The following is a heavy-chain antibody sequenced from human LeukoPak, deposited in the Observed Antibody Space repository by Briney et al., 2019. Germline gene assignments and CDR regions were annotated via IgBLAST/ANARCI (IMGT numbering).Heavy chain of an antibody. CDR2: IYTSGST. Sequence: SETLSLTCTVSGGSISSGNYYWSWIRQPAGKGLEWIGRIYTSGSTNYNPSLKSRVTISVDTSKNQFSLKLSSVTAADTAVYYCAREKMSGYDRFSGDYFDYWGQGTLVTVSS. D-gene: IGHD5-12*01. CDR3: AREKMSGYDRFSGDYFDY. V-gene: IGHV4-61*02. J-gene: IGHJ4*02. CDR1: GGSISSGNYY.